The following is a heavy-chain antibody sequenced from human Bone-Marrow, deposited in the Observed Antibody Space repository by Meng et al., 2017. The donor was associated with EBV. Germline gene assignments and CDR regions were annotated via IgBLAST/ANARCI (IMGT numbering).Heavy chain of an antibody. Sequence: QVQLQQWGAGLLTPSETLSLPCAVYGGSFSGYYWSWIRQPPGKGLEWIGEINHSGSTNYNPSLKSRVTISVDTSKNQFSLKLSSVTAADTAVYYCARVPPYGSGSYSYCDYGGQGTLVTVS. D-gene: IGHD3-10*01. CDR1: GGSFSGYY. J-gene: IGHJ4*02. CDR3: ARVPPYGSGSYSYCDY. V-gene: IGHV4-34*01. CDR2: INHSGST.